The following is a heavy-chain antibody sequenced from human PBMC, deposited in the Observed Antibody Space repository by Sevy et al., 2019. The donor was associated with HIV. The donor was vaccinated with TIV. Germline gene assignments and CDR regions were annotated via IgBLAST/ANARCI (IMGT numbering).Heavy chain of an antibody. D-gene: IGHD5-12*01. CDR3: ASLSGQPRTYDSSTDFDY. CDR2: INHSGST. V-gene: IGHV4-34*01. CDR1: GGSFSGYY. J-gene: IGHJ4*02. Sequence: SETLSLTCAVYGGSFSGYYWSWIRQPPGKGLEWIGEINHSGSTNYNPSLKSRVTISVDTSKNQFSLKLSSVTAADTAVYYCASLSGQPRTYDSSTDFDYWGQGTLVTVSS.